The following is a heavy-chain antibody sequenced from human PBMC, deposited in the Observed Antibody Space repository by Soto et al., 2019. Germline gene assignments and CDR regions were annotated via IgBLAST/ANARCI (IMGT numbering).Heavy chain of an antibody. Sequence: QVQLVESGGGVVQPGRSLRLSCAASGFTFSSYGMHWVRQAPGKGLEWVAVISYDGSNKYYADSVKGRFTISRDNSKNSLYLQINSLRAEDTAVYYCAKGECSGGSCFPKGYCYYGMDVLGQGTTVTVSS. D-gene: IGHD2-15*01. CDR1: GFTFSSYG. CDR3: AKGECSGGSCFPKGYCYYGMDV. J-gene: IGHJ6*01. V-gene: IGHV3-30*18. CDR2: ISYDGSNK.